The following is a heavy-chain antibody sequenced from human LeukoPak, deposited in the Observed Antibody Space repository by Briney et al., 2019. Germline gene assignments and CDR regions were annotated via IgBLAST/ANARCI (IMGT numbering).Heavy chain of an antibody. CDR2: ISSSGSTI. V-gene: IGHV3-48*03. Sequence: GGSLRLSCAAPGFPFSSYEMTWVRQAPGKGLEWVSYISSSGSTIYYADSVKGRFTISRDNAKNSLYLQMNSLRAEDTAVYYCALTWLSGLDYWGQGTLVTVSS. D-gene: IGHD5-12*01. CDR3: ALTWLSGLDY. J-gene: IGHJ4*02. CDR1: GFPFSSYE.